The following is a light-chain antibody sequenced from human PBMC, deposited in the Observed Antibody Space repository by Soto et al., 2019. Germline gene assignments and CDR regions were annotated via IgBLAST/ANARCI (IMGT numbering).Light chain of an antibody. J-gene: IGLJ2*01. CDR1: SSDVGSYNR. Sequence: QSALTQPPSVSGSPGQSVTISCTGTSSDVGSYNRVSWYQQPPGTAPQLLIYEVSNRPSGVPDRFSGSKSGNTASLTISGLQAEDEADYYGSLYISSGTVFGGGTKLTVL. CDR3: SLYISSGTV. V-gene: IGLV2-18*01. CDR2: EVS.